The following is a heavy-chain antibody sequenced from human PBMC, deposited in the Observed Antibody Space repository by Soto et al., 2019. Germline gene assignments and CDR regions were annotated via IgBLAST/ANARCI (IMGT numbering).Heavy chain of an antibody. D-gene: IGHD6-13*01. J-gene: IGHJ4*02. V-gene: IGHV4-30-4*01. CDR1: GGSISSGDYY. Sequence: QVQLQESGPGLVKPSQTLSLTCTVSGGSISSGDYYWSWIRQPPGKGLEWIGSIYYSGSTYYNPSLKSRVTIPVDTSKNHFSLKLNSVTAADTAVYYWASRHSSPYCDYWGQGTLVTVSS. CDR3: ASRHSSPYCDY. CDR2: IYYSGST.